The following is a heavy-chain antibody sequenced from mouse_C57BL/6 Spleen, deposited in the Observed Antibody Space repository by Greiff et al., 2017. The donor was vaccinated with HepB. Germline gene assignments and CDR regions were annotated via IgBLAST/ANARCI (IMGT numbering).Heavy chain of an antibody. D-gene: IGHD1-1*01. CDR3: ARHGSSYGSSYWYFDV. CDR2: INSDGGST. J-gene: IGHJ1*03. CDR1: EYEFPSHD. V-gene: IGHV5-2*01. Sequence: EVKLLESGGGLVQPGESLKLSCESNEYEFPSHDMSWVRKTPEKRLELVAAINSDGGSTYYPDTMERRFIISRDNTKKTLYLQMSSLRSEDTALYYCARHGSSYGSSYWYFDVWGTGTTVTVSS.